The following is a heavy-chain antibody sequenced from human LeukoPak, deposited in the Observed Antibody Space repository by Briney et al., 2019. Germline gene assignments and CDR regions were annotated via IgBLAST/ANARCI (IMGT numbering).Heavy chain of an antibody. CDR3: ARGFKLPASYFHMDF. D-gene: IGHD6-6*01. Sequence: GGSLRLSCAASGFTLSDHSMCWICDTLGQGLEWVSHLTSTGHTIYYSDSVKGRFTISRDNAKNSLFLQLNILRADDTAVYFCARGFKLPASYFHMDFWGKGTMVTVSS. J-gene: IGHJ6*03. CDR2: LTSTGHTI. V-gene: IGHV3-11*01. CDR1: GFTLSDHS.